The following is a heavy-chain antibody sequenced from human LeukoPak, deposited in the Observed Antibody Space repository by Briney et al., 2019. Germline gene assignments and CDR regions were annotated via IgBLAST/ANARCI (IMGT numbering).Heavy chain of an antibody. CDR2: IYISGST. D-gene: IGHD5-18*01. CDR1: GYSISSGYY. V-gene: IGHV4-61*02. CDR3: ARGYSYGYSWFDP. Sequence: SETLSLTCTVSGYSISSGYYWSWIRQPAGKGLEWIGRIYISGSTNYNPSLKSRVTISVDTSKNQFSLKLSSVTAADTAVYYCARGYSYGYSWFDPWGQGTLVTVSS. J-gene: IGHJ5*02.